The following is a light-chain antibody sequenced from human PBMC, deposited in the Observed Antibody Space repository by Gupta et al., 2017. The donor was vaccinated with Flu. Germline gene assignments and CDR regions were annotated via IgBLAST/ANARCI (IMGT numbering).Light chain of an antibody. J-gene: IGKJ1*01. CDR2: DAS. CDR3: QQYENLPT. Sequence: SPSSLSASVGDRVTSTCQASQDIRIYLNWYQQRPGKAPKLLIYDASNLENGVPSRFSGSGSGTHFTFTISSLQPEDIATYYCQQYENLPTFGQGTKVEIK. V-gene: IGKV1-33*01. CDR1: QDIRIY.